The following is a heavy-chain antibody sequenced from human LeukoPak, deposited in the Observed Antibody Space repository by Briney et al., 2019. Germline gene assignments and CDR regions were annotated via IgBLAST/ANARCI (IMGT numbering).Heavy chain of an antibody. CDR3: ASGAGMITFGGVFDY. CDR2: INSDGSST. V-gene: IGHV3-74*01. Sequence: GGSLSLSCAASGFTFSSYWMHWVRQAPGKGLVWVSRINSDGSSTSYADSVKGRFTISRDNAKNTLYLQMNSLRAEDTAVYYCASGAGMITFGGVFDYWGQGTLVTVSS. CDR1: GFTFSSYW. D-gene: IGHD3-16*01. J-gene: IGHJ4*02.